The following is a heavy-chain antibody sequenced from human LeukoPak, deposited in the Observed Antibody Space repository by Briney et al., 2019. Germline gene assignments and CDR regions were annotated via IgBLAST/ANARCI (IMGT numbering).Heavy chain of an antibody. CDR3: ARHATVTFGGVPNTDY. V-gene: IGHV4-59*08. J-gene: IGHJ4*02. Sequence: SETLSLTCTVSGGSISSYYWSWIRQPPGKGLEWIGYIYYSGSTNYNPSLKSRVTISVDTSKNQFSLKLSSVTAADTAVYYCARHATVTFGGVPNTDYWGQGTLVTVSS. D-gene: IGHD3-16*01. CDR2: IYYSGST. CDR1: GGSISSYY.